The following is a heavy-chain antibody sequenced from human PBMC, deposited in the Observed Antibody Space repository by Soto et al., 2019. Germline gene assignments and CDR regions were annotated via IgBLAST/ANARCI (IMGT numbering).Heavy chain of an antibody. V-gene: IGHV3-33*01. CDR3: ARGRDIVVVVAATPRHWYFDL. Sequence: QVQLVESGGGVVQPGRSLRLSCAASGFTFSSYGMHWVRQAPGKGLEWVAVIWYDGSNKYYADSVKGRFTISRDNSKNTLYLQMHSLRAEDTAVYYCARGRDIVVVVAATPRHWYFDLWGRGTLVTVSS. J-gene: IGHJ2*01. CDR2: IWYDGSNK. CDR1: GFTFSSYG. D-gene: IGHD2-15*01.